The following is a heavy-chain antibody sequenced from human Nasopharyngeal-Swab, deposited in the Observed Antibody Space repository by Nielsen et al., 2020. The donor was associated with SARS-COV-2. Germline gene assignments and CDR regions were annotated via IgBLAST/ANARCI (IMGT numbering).Heavy chain of an antibody. J-gene: IGHJ4*02. D-gene: IGHD4-17*01. CDR2: INPAGVT. CDR3: ARDAPAHYGAFY. V-gene: IGHV3-13*01. Sequence: GESLKISCAASGFTFSNYDMHWVRQATGKGLEWLSAINPAGVTYSPDSVKGRFSISRDSSKNTLYLQMDSLRGEDTAVYYCARDAPAHYGAFYWGRGTLVTVSS. CDR1: GFTFSNYD.